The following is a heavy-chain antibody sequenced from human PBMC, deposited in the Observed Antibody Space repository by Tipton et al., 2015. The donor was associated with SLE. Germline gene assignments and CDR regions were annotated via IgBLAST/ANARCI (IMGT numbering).Heavy chain of an antibody. CDR3: ARYSGRYFFDY. D-gene: IGHD6-13*01. CDR1: GDSVSSHW. Sequence: TLSLTCSVSGDSVSSHWWSWIRQPPGKGLEWIGYSDYRGSTHYNPSLKSRVPISVDTAKNHFTLNLSSVTAADTAVYYCARYSGRYFFDYWGQGTLVTVSS. CDR2: SDYRGST. J-gene: IGHJ4*02. V-gene: IGHV4-59*02.